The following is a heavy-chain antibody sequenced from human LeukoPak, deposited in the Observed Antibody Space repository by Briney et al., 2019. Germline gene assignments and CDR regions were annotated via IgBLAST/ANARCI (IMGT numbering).Heavy chain of an antibody. D-gene: IGHD3-22*01. V-gene: IGHV3-23*01. CDR2: ISGGGSST. CDR1: GFTLSGYA. CDR3: ARDRPDATIYYGAFHI. J-gene: IGHJ3*02. Sequence: GGSLRLSCAASGFTLSGYAMTWVRQAPGKGLEWVSTISGGGSSTYYAETVKGRFTISRDNSKNTVYMQMNSLGAEDTALYYCARDRPDATIYYGAFHIWGQGTMVTVSS.